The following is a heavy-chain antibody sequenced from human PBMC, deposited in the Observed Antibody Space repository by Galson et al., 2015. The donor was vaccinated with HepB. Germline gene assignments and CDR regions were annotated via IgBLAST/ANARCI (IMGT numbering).Heavy chain of an antibody. Sequence: SLRLSCAASGFTFSSCAMSWVRQAPGKGLEWVSAISGNSGSTYYADSVKGRFTISRDNSKNTLYLQMNNLRAEDTALYYCAKGGEGGDDFWSGYYGHFDYWGQGTLVTVSS. V-gene: IGHV3-23*01. CDR2: ISGNSGST. J-gene: IGHJ4*02. CDR3: AKGGEGGDDFWSGYYGHFDY. D-gene: IGHD3-3*01. CDR1: GFTFSSCA.